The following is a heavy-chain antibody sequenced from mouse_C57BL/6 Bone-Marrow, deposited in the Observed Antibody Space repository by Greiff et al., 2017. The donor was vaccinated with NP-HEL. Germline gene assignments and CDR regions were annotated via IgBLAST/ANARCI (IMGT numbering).Heavy chain of an antibody. D-gene: IGHD1-1*01. V-gene: IGHV1-59*01. CDR1: GYTFTSYW. J-gene: IGHJ1*03. CDR3: ARAHYYGSSRWYCDV. CDR2: IDPSDSYT. Sequence: QVQLQQPGAELVRPGTSVKLSCKASGYTFTSYWMHWVKQRPGQGLEWIGVIDPSDSYTNYNQKFKGKATLTVDTSSSTAYMQLSSLTSEDSAVYYCARAHYYGSSRWYCDVWGTGTTVTVSS.